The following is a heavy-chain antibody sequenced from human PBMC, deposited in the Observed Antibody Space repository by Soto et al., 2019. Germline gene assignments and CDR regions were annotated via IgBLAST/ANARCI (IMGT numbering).Heavy chain of an antibody. CDR3: ATAEQLARHNWFDP. Sequence: ASVKVSCKVSGYTLTELPMHWVRQAPGKGLEWMGGFDPEDGETIYAQKFQGRVTMTEDTSTDTAYMELSSLRSEDTAVYYCATAEQLARHNWFDPWGQGTLVTVSS. CDR2: FDPEDGET. D-gene: IGHD6-6*01. CDR1: GYTLTELP. J-gene: IGHJ5*02. V-gene: IGHV1-24*01.